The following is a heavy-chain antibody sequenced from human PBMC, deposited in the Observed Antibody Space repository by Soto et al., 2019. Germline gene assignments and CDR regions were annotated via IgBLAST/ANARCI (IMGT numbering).Heavy chain of an antibody. Sequence: QVQLVQSGAEVRKPGASVKVSCEASGGTLNTYTINWMRQAPGRGLEWVGQIVPMYDSVNYAEKFQGRVTTTADKSTKTAYMEMTSIRSEDTALYFCATWRSYSGSYCFDYWGQGTLVTVSS. D-gene: IGHD1-26*01. J-gene: IGHJ4*02. CDR2: IVPMYDSV. V-gene: IGHV1-69*06. CDR1: GGTLNTYT. CDR3: ATWRSYSGSYCFDY.